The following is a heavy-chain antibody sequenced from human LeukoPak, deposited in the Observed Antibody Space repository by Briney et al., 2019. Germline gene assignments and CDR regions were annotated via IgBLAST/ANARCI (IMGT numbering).Heavy chain of an antibody. V-gene: IGHV3-23*01. CDR1: GFVFSSYA. CDR2: LSDSGGKT. D-gene: IGHD4-17*01. CDR3: AKVVLRLGGDY. J-gene: IGHJ4*02. Sequence: PGGSLRLTRAASGFVFSSYAMSWVRQAPGKGLEWVSTLSDSGGKTYYADSVKGRFTISRDNSKNTLYLQMSSLRAEDTAVYYCAKVVLRLGGDYWGQGTLVTVSS.